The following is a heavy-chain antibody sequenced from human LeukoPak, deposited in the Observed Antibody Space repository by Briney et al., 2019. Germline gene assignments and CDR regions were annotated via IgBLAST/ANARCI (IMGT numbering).Heavy chain of an antibody. Sequence: PGGSLRLSCAASGFTFSDYEMNWVRQAPGKGLEWLSHISISGTTIHYADSVKGRFTISRDNAKNSVYLQMTSLRAEDTAVYYCVKTQTHFGDYRRDHWGQGTLVTVSS. V-gene: IGHV3-48*03. CDR3: VKTQTHFGDYRRDH. CDR2: ISISGTTI. J-gene: IGHJ4*02. CDR1: GFTFSDYE. D-gene: IGHD4-17*01.